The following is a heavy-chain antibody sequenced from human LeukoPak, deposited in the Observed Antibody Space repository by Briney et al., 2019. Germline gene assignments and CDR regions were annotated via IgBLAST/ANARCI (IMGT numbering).Heavy chain of an antibody. CDR2: IYYRGNT. CDR1: GDSISNSNYY. Sequence: SETLSLTCTVSGDSISNSNYYWGWIRQPPGKGLEWIGTIYYRGNTYYNPSLEGRVTMSVDTSKNQFSLNVISMTAADTAMYYCASERGYHANWGQGTLVTVSS. J-gene: IGHJ4*02. V-gene: IGHV4-39*07. D-gene: IGHD5-12*01. CDR3: ASERGYHAN.